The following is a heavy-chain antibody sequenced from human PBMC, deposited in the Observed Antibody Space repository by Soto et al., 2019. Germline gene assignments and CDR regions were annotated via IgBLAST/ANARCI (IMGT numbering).Heavy chain of an antibody. Sequence: QVQLVQSGAEVKKPGASVKVSCKASGYTFTSYDISWMRQAPGQGLEWMGWISAYNGNTNYAQKLQGRFTMTTDTSTSTAYMELRSLRSDDTAVYYCAREGWDDYVWGSGDAYDIWGQGTMVTVSS. CDR3: AREGWDDYVWGSGDAYDI. CDR1: GYTFTSYD. V-gene: IGHV1-18*01. D-gene: IGHD3-16*01. J-gene: IGHJ3*02. CDR2: ISAYNGNT.